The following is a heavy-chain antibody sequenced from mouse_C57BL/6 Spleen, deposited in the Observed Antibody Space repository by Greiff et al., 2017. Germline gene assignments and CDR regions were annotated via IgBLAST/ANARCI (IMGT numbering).Heavy chain of an antibody. CDR2: IDPSDSET. D-gene: IGHD3-2*02. V-gene: IGHV1-52*01. J-gene: IGHJ4*01. CDR3: AREETAQAYYAMDY. Sequence: VQLQQPGAELVRPGSSVKLSCKASGYTFTSYWMHWVKQRPIQGLEWIGNIDPSDSETHYNQKFKDKATLTVDKSSSTAYMQLSSLTAEDSAVYYCAREETAQAYYAMDYWGQGTSVTVSS. CDR1: GYTFTSYW.